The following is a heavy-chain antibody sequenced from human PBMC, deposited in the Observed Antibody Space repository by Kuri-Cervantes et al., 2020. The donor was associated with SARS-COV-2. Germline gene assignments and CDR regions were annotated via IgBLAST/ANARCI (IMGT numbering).Heavy chain of an antibody. CDR2: ISTYNGNT. CDR3: ARSHTLYGGNSSPWDY. Sequence: ASVKVSCKASGYTFSSYDINWVRQAPGQGLEWMGWISTYNGNTNYAQILQGRVTMTTDTSTSTAYMELRSLRSFDTAVYYCARSHTLYGGNSSPWDYWGQGTLVTVSS. CDR1: GYTFSSYD. J-gene: IGHJ4*02. V-gene: IGHV1-18*01. D-gene: IGHD4-23*01.